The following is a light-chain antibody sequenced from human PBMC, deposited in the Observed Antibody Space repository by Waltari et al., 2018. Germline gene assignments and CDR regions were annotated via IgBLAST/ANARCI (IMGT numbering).Light chain of an antibody. CDR3: QVWDSSSDHRV. Sequence: SYVLTQPPSVSVAPGQTARITCGGNNIGSKSVHWYQQKPGQAPVLVVYDDSDRPSGLPERFSGSNSGNRATLTISRVEAGDEADYYCQVWDSSSDHRVFGGGTKLTVL. CDR2: DDS. CDR1: NIGSKS. J-gene: IGLJ3*02. V-gene: IGLV3-21*02.